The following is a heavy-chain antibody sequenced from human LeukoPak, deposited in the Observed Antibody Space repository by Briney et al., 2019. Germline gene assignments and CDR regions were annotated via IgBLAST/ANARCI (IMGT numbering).Heavy chain of an antibody. CDR3: ASPAAAPFDY. CDR1: GDSISSDYYY. D-gene: IGHD6-13*01. CDR2: LYYRGSA. V-gene: IGHV4-39*07. J-gene: IGHJ4*02. Sequence: PSETLSLTCIVSGDSISSDYYYWAWIRQPPGKGLQWIGSLYYRGSAYYDPSLKSRVTISVDTSKNQFSLKLSSVTAADTAVYYCASPAAAPFDYWGQGTLVTVSS.